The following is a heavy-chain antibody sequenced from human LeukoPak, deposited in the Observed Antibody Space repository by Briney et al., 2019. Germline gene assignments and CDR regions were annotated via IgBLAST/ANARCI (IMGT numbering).Heavy chain of an antibody. J-gene: IGHJ6*02. D-gene: IGHD2-15*01. CDR1: GFTFSSYA. CDR3: AGHETVQNCSGGSCYLGPYYYYYYGMDV. V-gene: IGHV3-23*01. Sequence: GGSLRLSCAASGFTFSSYAMSWVRQAPGKGLEWVSAISGSGGSTYYADSVKGRFTISRDNSKNTLYLQMNSLRAEDTAVYYCAGHETVQNCSGGSCYLGPYYYYYYGMDVWGQGTTVTVSS. CDR2: ISGSGGST.